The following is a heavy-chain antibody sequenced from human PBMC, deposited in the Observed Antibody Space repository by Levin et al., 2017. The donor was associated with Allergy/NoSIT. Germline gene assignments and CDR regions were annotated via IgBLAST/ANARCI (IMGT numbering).Heavy chain of an antibody. Sequence: GGSLRLSCAASGFTFSSYAMNWVRQAPGKGLEWVSIISGSADTTSYADSVKGRFTISRDNSKNTLYLQMNSLRAEDTAVYYCARGIGGGNSVYFDSWGQGILVTVSS. J-gene: IGHJ4*02. CDR1: GFTFSSYA. CDR3: ARGIGGGNSVYFDS. CDR2: ISGSADTT. V-gene: IGHV3-23*01. D-gene: IGHD4-23*01.